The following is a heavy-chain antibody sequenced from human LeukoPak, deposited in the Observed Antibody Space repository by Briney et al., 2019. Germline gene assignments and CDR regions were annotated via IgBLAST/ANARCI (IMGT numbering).Heavy chain of an antibody. J-gene: IGHJ3*02. CDR1: GFSFREYW. D-gene: IGHD1-14*01. CDR2: IKKDGSGK. V-gene: IGHV3-7*01. CDR3: ARETRHGIDSAFDI. Sequence: GGSLRLSCAASGFSFREYWMSWVRQAPGKGLEWVANIKKDGSGKYYVDSVKGRFTISRDNDKNSLYLEISRLRAEDTAVYYCARETRHGIDSAFDIWGQGTMVTVSS.